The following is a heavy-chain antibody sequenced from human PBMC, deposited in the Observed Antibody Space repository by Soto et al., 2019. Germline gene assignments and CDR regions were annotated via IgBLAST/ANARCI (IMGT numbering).Heavy chain of an antibody. Sequence: QVQLQESDAGLVKASQTLSLTCTDSGGSVSSGAYYWTWIRQRPGKGLEWIGYIYYSGSTYYSPSLKSRFSISLDTSKNQFSLRLSSVTAANTAMYYCARARLRAVYAFDIWGQGTMVTVSS. J-gene: IGHJ3*02. CDR3: ARARLRAVYAFDI. CDR2: IYYSGST. V-gene: IGHV4-31*03. CDR1: GGSVSSGAYY. D-gene: IGHD5-12*01.